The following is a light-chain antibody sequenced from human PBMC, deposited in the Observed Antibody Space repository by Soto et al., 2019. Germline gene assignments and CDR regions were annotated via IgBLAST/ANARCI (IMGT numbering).Light chain of an antibody. CDR1: SSDVGVYNY. CDR2: DVS. Sequence: QSALTQPRSVSGSPGQSVTISCTGTSSDVGVYNYVSWYQQHPGKAPKLMMYDVSKRPSGVPDRFSGSKSGNTASLTISGLQAEDDADYYCCSYAGSYTYVVFGGGTKLTVL. CDR3: CSYAGSYTYVV. J-gene: IGLJ2*01. V-gene: IGLV2-11*01.